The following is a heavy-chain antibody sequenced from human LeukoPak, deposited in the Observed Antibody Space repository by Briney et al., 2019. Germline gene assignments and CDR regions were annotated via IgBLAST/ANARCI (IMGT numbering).Heavy chain of an antibody. Sequence: PSETLSLTCTVSGGSIRSSYYYWGWIRQPPGKGLEWIGSIYDSGSTYYNPSLKSRVTISVDTSKNQFSLKLSSVTAADTAVYYCARGRYCSGGSCYDYWGQGTLVTVSS. V-gene: IGHV4-39*01. D-gene: IGHD2-15*01. CDR1: GGSIRSSYYY. J-gene: IGHJ4*02. CDR2: IYDSGST. CDR3: ARGRYCSGGSCYDY.